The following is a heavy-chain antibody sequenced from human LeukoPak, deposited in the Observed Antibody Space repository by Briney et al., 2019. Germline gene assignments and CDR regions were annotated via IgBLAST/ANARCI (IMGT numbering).Heavy chain of an antibody. V-gene: IGHV3-23*01. CDR3: AKDYGDYVGLFDY. CDR2: ISGSGGST. CDR1: GFTFSSYA. Sequence: GGSLRLSCAASGFTFSSYAMSWVRQAPGKGLEWVSAISGSGGSTYFADSVKGRFTISRDNSKNTLYLQMNSLRAEDTAVYYCAKDYGDYVGLFDYWGQGTLVTVSS. J-gene: IGHJ4*02. D-gene: IGHD4-17*01.